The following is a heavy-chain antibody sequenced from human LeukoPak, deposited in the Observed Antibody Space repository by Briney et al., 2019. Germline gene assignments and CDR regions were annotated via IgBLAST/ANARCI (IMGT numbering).Heavy chain of an antibody. J-gene: IGHJ4*01. CDR3: ARAGDIVVVPAASKDGYFDY. V-gene: IGHV4-34*01. CDR2: INHSGST. D-gene: IGHD2-2*01. CDR1: GGSFSGYY. Sequence: SETLSLTCAVYGGSFSGYYWSWIRQPPGKGLEWIGEINHSGSTNYNPSLKSRVTISVDTSKNQFSLKLSSVTAADTAVYYCARAGDIVVVPAASKDGYFDYWGQEPWSPSPQ.